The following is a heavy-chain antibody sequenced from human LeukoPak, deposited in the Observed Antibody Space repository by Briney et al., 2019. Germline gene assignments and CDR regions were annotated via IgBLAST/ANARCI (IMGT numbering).Heavy chain of an antibody. CDR1: GGTFSSYA. J-gene: IGHJ4*02. Sequence: ASVKVSCKASGGTFSSYAISWVRQAPGQGLEWMGGIIPIFGTANYAQKFQGRVTITADKSTSTAYMELSSLRSEDTAVYYCAKDAVYYDSGLFDYWGQGTLVTVSS. CDR3: AKDAVYYDSGLFDY. V-gene: IGHV1-69*06. D-gene: IGHD3-10*01. CDR2: IIPIFGTA.